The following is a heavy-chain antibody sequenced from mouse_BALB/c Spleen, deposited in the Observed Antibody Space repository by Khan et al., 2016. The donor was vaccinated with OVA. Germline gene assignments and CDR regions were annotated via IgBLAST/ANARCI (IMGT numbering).Heavy chain of an antibody. CDR1: GYTFTTYW. CDR3: TRDRIDY. J-gene: IGHJ2*01. CDR2: INPTSGYP. V-gene: IGHV1-7*01. Sequence: VQLQQSGAERAKPGASVKMSCKASGYTFTTYWMHWVKQRPGQGLEWIGYINPTSGYPDYNEKFKDRATLSADKSSSTAYMQLSSLTSEDSAVYYCTRDRIDYWGQGTTLTVSS.